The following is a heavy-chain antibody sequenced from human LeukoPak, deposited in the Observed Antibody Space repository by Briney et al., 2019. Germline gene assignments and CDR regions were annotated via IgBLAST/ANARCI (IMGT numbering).Heavy chain of an antibody. CDR2: ISYSGST. CDR1: GGSISSFY. D-gene: IGHD6-19*01. V-gene: IGHV4-59*12. J-gene: IGHJ4*02. Sequence: SETLSLTCTVSGGSISSFYWSWIRQPPGKGLEWIGYISYSGSTNYNPSLKSRVTISVDTSKNQFSLKLSSVTAADTAVYYCARPRGSGWYGYWGQGTLVTVSS. CDR3: ARPRGSGWYGY.